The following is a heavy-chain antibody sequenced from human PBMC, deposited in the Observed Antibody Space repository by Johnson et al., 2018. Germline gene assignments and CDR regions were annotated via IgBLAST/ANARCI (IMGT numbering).Heavy chain of an antibody. D-gene: IGHD1-26*01. CDR3: AKEEVDDGRGSPGGYYYMDV. V-gene: IGHV3-11*04. J-gene: IGHJ6*03. CDR2: ISSSSSTI. CDR1: GFTFSDYY. Sequence: QVQLVQSGGGLVKPGGSLRLSCAASGFTFSDYYMSWIRQAPGKGLEWVSYISSSSSTIYYADSVKGRFTISRDNAKNSLYLQMNSLRAEDTAVYYCAKEEVDDGRGSPGGYYYMDVWGKGTTVTVSS.